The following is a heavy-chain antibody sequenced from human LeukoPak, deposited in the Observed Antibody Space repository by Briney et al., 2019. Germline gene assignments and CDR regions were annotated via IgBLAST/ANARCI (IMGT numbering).Heavy chain of an antibody. CDR2: IKRKPESYAT. V-gene: IGHV3-73*01. J-gene: IGHJ6*03. CDR1: GFIFSGSA. CDR3: AKRRYYYMDV. Sequence: SGGSLRLSCGGSGFIFSGSAVHWVRQASGKGLEWVGRIKRKPESYATAYAPSVKGRFTISRDDSRNTAYLQMNSLKTEDTAVYYCAKRRYYYMDVWGKGTTVTVSS.